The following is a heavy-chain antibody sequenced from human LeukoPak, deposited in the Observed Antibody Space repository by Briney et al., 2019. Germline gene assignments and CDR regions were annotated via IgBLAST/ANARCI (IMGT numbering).Heavy chain of an antibody. J-gene: IGHJ5*02. D-gene: IGHD5-12*01. CDR3: ARGDIVATITNWFDP. CDR1: GGSISSGGYY. V-gene: IGHV4-30-2*01. CDR2: INHSGST. Sequence: SQTLSLTCTVSGGSISSGGYYWSWIRQPPGKGLEWIGEINHSGSTNYNPSLKSRVTISVDTSKNQFSLKLSSVTAADTAVYYCARGDIVATITNWFDPWGQGTLVTVSS.